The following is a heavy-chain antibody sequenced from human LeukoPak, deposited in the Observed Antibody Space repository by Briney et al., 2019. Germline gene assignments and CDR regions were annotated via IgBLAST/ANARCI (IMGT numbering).Heavy chain of an antibody. Sequence: GGSLRLSCAASGFTFSSYAMSWVRQAPGKGLEWVSAISGSGGSTYYADSVKGRVTISRDNSKNTLYLQMNSLRAEDTAVYYCAKDCSGGSCYFDYWGQGTLVTVSS. CDR1: GFTFSSYA. J-gene: IGHJ4*02. CDR3: AKDCSGGSCYFDY. D-gene: IGHD2-15*01. V-gene: IGHV3-23*01. CDR2: ISGSGGST.